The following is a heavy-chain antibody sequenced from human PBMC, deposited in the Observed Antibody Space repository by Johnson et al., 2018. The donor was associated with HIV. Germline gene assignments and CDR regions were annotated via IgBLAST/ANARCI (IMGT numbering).Heavy chain of an antibody. V-gene: IGHV3-13*01. J-gene: IGHJ3*02. CDR3: ARVSSGGAFDI. CDR1: GFTFSSYD. D-gene: IGHD3-22*01. CDR2: IGTAGNT. Sequence: VQLVESGGGLVQPGGSLRLSCAASGFTFSSYDMPWFRQATGKGLEWVSSIGTAGNTYSPGSVQGRFTISRENAKNSLYLQMNSLRAGDTAVYYCARVSSGGAFDIWGQGTMVTVSS.